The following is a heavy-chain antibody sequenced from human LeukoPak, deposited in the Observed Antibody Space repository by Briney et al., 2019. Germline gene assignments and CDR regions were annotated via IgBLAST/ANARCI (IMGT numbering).Heavy chain of an antibody. CDR2: IYYSGST. CDR3: AKHFCYALDV. J-gene: IGHJ6*02. CDR1: GVSISSSSYY. Sequence: SETLSLTCTVSGVSISSSSYYWGWIRQPPGKGLEWIGSIYYSGSTYYNPSLKSRVTISVDTSKNQFSLNLNSVTAADTAVYYCAKHFCYALDVWGQGTTVTVSS. V-gene: IGHV4-39*07.